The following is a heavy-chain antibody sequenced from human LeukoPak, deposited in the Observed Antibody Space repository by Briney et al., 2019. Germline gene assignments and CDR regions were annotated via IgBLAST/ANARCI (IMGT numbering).Heavy chain of an antibody. Sequence: PGGSLRLSCAASGFTFSSYWMNWVRQAPGKGLEWVSGISNSGGSTYYADSVKGQFTISRDNSKNTLYLQMNSLRAEDTAVYYCAKDRGQYYDSSGYYPYYLDYWGQGTLVTVSS. CDR1: GFTFSSYW. V-gene: IGHV3-23*01. CDR3: AKDRGQYYDSSGYYPYYLDY. CDR2: ISNSGGST. J-gene: IGHJ4*02. D-gene: IGHD3-22*01.